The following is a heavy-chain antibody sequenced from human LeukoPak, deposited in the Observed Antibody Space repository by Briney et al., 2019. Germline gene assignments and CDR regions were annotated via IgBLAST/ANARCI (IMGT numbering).Heavy chain of an antibody. J-gene: IGHJ6*04. D-gene: IGHD3-10*02. CDR1: GFTFSLFS. CDR2: ISHTSNYI. CDR3: AELGITMIGGV. Sequence: GGSLRLSCAASGFTFSLFSMNWVRQAPGKGLEWVSSISHTSNYIYYADSVKGRFTISRDNAKSSVYLQINNLRAEDTAVYYCAELGITMIGGVWGKGTTVTISS. V-gene: IGHV3-21*01.